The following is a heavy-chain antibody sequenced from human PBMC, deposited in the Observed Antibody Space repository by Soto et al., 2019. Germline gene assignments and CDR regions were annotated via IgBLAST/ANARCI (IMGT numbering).Heavy chain of an antibody. CDR2: INHSGST. Sequence: SETLSLTCAVYGGSFSGYYWSWIRQPPGKGLEWIGEINHSGSTNYNPSLKSRVTISVDTSKNQFSLKLSSVTAADTAVYYCARGFVVVIISDASDIWGQGTMVTVSS. CDR1: GGSFSGYY. CDR3: ARGFVVVIISDASDI. D-gene: IGHD3-22*01. V-gene: IGHV4-34*01. J-gene: IGHJ3*02.